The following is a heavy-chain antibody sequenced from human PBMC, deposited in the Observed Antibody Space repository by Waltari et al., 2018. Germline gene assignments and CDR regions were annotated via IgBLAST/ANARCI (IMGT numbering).Heavy chain of an antibody. CDR1: GGSISSSSYY. J-gene: IGHJ5*02. Sequence: QLQLQESGPGLVKPSETLSLTCTVSGGSISSSSYYWGWIRQPPGKGLEWIGSIYYSGSTYYNPSLKSRVTISVDTSKNQFSLKLSSVTAADTAVYYCARSRILGYCSGGSCYNWFDPWGQGTLVTVSS. D-gene: IGHD2-15*01. CDR3: ARSRILGYCSGGSCYNWFDP. V-gene: IGHV4-39*01. CDR2: IYYSGST.